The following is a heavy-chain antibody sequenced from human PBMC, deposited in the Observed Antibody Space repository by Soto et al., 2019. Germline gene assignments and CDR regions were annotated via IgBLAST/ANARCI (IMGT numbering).Heavy chain of an antibody. CDR1: GDSISSGGYY. V-gene: IGHV4-61*08. CDR2: IYYSGST. Sequence: PSETLSLTCTVSGDSISSGGYYWSWIRQHPGKGLEWIGYIYYSGSTNYNPSLKSRVTISVDTSKNQFSLKLSSVTAADTAVYYCARRYGYSFDYWGQGTLVTVSS. D-gene: IGHD1-20*01. CDR3: ARRYGYSFDY. J-gene: IGHJ4*02.